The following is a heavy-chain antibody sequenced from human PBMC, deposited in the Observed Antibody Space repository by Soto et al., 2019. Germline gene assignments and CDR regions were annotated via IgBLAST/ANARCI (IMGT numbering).Heavy chain of an antibody. CDR3: ARGNALDV. D-gene: IGHD3-10*01. CDR2: TYYRSKWFH. V-gene: IGHV6-1*01. Sequence: SQDLSLTCSFSGDNVSSDITSWNWIMQSPTRGLEWLGRTYYRSKWFHDYAASVKSRITINPDTSKNQFSLELNSMTPEDTAVYYCARGNALDVWGQGTVVTVS. J-gene: IGHJ3*01. CDR1: GDNVSSDITS.